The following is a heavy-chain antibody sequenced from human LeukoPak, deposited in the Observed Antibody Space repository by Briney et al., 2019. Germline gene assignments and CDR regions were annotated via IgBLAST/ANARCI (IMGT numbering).Heavy chain of an antibody. CDR3: ATSSPGYYYYYMDV. J-gene: IGHJ6*03. CDR1: GGSINSGSYY. Sequence: SQTLSLTCTVSGGSINSGSYYWSWIRQPAGKGLEWIGRIYTSESTNYNPSLKSRVTISVDTSKNQFSLKLSSVTAADTAVYYCATSSPGYYYYYMDVWGKGTTVTVSS. V-gene: IGHV4-61*02. CDR2: IYTSEST.